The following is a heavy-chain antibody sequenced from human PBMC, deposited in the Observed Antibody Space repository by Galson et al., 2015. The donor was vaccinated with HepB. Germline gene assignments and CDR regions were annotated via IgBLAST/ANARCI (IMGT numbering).Heavy chain of an antibody. CDR2: ISSSSSYI. J-gene: IGHJ2*01. CDR3: ARGLPAAAGTGLWYFDL. V-gene: IGHV3-21*01. Sequence: SLRLSCAASGFTFSSYSMNWVRQAPGKGLEWVSSISSSSSYIYYADSVKGRFTISRDNAKNSLYLQMNSLRAEDTAVYYCARGLPAAAGTGLWYFDLWGRGTLVTVSS. D-gene: IGHD6-13*01. CDR1: GFTFSSYS.